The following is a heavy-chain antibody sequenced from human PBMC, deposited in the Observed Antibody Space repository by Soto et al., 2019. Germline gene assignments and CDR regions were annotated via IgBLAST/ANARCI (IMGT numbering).Heavy chain of an antibody. J-gene: IGHJ3*02. CDR1: GFTFSSYG. CDR2: IWYDGSNK. Sequence: GGSLRLSCAASGFTFSSYGMHWVRQAPGKGLEWVAVIWYDGSNKYYADSVKGRFTISRDNSKNTLYLQMNSLRAEDTAVYYCARDRIDIVVVPAATLLTRSAFDIWGQGTMVTVSS. V-gene: IGHV3-33*08. D-gene: IGHD2-2*01. CDR3: ARDRIDIVVVPAATLLTRSAFDI.